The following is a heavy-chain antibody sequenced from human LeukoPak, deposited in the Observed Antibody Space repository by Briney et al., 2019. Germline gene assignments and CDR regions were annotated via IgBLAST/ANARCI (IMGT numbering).Heavy chain of an antibody. CDR1: GFTFSSYG. D-gene: IGHD6-13*01. CDR3: AREPTYTSSWYSTCDS. V-gene: IGHV3-48*01. J-gene: IGHJ5*01. CDR2: ISISTSSI. Sequence: GGSLRLSCAASGFTFSSYGMNWVRQAPGKGLEWVSYISISTSSIYYADSVKGRFTISRDNAKNSLYLQMNSLSADDTAVYYCAREPTYTSSWYSTCDSWGQGTLVTVSS.